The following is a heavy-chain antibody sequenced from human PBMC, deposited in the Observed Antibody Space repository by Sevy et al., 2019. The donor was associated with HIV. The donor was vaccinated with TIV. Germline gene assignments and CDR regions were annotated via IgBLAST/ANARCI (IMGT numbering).Heavy chain of an antibody. J-gene: IGHJ3*01. CDR3: ARARHLSLDAFDF. V-gene: IGHV5-51*01. D-gene: IGHD6-6*01. CDR1: GYNFISYW. Sequence: GESLKISCKASGYNFISYWIAWVRQKPGKGLEWVGMVFPGGSDVRHSPTLEGQVTISVDKSISAAYLQWNSLKASDTAIYYCARARHLSLDAFDFWGLGTMVTVSS. CDR2: VFPGGSDV.